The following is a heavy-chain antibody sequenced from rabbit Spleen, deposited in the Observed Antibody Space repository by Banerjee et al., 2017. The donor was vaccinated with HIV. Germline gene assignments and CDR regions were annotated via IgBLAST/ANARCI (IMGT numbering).Heavy chain of an antibody. CDR3: ARGSATMTMVITGYYFNL. D-gene: IGHD2-1*01. CDR1: GFSFSSSYY. Sequence: QEQLVESGGGLVKPGASLTLTCTASGFSFSSSYYMCWVRQAPGKGLECIACIYAGSSGSTYYASWAKGRFTISKTSSTTVTLQMTSLTAADTATYFCARGSATMTMVITGYYFNLWGPGTLVTVS. V-gene: IGHV1S45*01. CDR2: IYAGSSGST. J-gene: IGHJ4*01.